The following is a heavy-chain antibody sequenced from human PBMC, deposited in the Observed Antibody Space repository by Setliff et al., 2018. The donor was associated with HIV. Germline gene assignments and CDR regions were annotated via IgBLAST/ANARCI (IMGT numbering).Heavy chain of an antibody. CDR1: GASTSSSTYY. CDR2: IFYTGST. Sequence: LSLTCSVSGASTSSSTYYWGWIRQPPGKGLEWIGYIFYTGSTNYNPSLKNRVTISIDTSKKQFSLNLSSVTAADTAVYYCARDAGGSVGNYYFDYWGQGTLVTVSS. J-gene: IGHJ4*02. V-gene: IGHV4-39*07. D-gene: IGHD2-15*01. CDR3: ARDAGGSVGNYYFDY.